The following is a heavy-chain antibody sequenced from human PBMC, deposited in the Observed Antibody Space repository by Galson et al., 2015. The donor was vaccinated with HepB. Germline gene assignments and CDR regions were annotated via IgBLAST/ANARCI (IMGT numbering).Heavy chain of an antibody. J-gene: IGHJ4*02. CDR1: GFTVSSKY. CDR2: FYRSGST. D-gene: IGHD2-2*01. V-gene: IGHV3-66*01. CDR3: AMNIVVVPAATDC. Sequence: SLRLSCAASGFTVSSKYMSWVRQAPGKGLEWVSLFYRSGSTYYADSVKGRFTISRDNSKNTLYLQMNSLRAEDTAVYYCAMNIVVVPAATDCWGQGTLVIVSS.